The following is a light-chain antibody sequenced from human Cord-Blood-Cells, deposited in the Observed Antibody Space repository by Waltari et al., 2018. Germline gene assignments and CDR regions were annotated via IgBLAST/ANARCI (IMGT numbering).Light chain of an antibody. J-gene: IGLJ2*01. CDR3: AAWDDSLNVVV. V-gene: IGLV1-44*01. CDR2: SNN. CDR1: SSNIGSNT. Sequence: QSVLTQPPSASGTPGQRVTISCSGSSSNIGSNTVNWYQQLPGTAPKLLIYSNNQRPSGVPDRSSGSKSGTSASLASSGRQSEDEADYYCAAWDDSLNVVVFGGGTKLTVL.